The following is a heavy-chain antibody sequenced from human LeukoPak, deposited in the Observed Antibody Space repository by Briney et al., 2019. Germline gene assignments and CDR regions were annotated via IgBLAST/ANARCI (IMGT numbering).Heavy chain of an antibody. CDR1: GFTFSSYA. D-gene: IGHD6-19*01. J-gene: IGHJ4*02. CDR3: AKGRVADPSYYFDY. CDR2: ISGSGGST. V-gene: IGHV3-23*01. Sequence: GGSLRLSCAASGFTFSSYAMSWVRQAPGKGLEWVSAISGSGGSTYYADSVKGRFTISRDNSKSTLYLQMNSLRAEDTAVYYCAKGRVADPSYYFDYWGQGTLVTVSS.